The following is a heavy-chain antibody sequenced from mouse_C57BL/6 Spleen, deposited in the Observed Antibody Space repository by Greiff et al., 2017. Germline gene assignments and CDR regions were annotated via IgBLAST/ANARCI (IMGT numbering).Heavy chain of an antibody. V-gene: IGHV1-39*01. Sequence: VQLQQSGPELVLPRASVQISSKASGYSFTDYNMNWVKQSNGKSLEWIGVINPNYGTTSYNQKFKGKATLTVDQSSSTAYMQLNSLTSEDSAVYYCARVGINGGAMDDRGPATSVTVSS. CDR3: ARVGINGGAMDD. CDR1: GYSFTDYN. CDR2: INPNYGTT. J-gene: IGHJ4*01.